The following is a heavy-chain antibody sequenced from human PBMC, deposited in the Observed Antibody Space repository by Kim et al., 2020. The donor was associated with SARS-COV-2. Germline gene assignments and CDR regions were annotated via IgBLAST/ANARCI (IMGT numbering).Heavy chain of an antibody. CDR2: INAVNGNT. CDR3: ARDWTGYVVGDT. D-gene: IGHD3-3*01. J-gene: IGHJ5*02. CDR1: GYTFTDYA. Sequence: ASVKVSCKASGYTFTDYAMHWVRQAPGQRLEWMAWINAVNGNTKYSPKLQGRVTITRDTSAGIDYMELSSLRFEDTAVYYCARDWTGYVVGDTWGQGTLVTVS. V-gene: IGHV1-3*01.